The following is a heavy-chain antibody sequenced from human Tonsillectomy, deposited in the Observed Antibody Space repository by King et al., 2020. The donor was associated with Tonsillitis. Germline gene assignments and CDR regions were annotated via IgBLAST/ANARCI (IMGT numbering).Heavy chain of an antibody. CDR1: GFTFSSYW. Sequence: VQLVESGGGLVQPGGSLRLSCAASGFTFSSYWMHWVRQAPGKGLVWVSRINSDVSSTSYADSVKGRFTISRDNAKNTLYLQMNSLRAEDTAVYYCARADYYDRSPRYYYYYMDVWGKGTTVTVSS. CDR2: INSDVSST. D-gene: IGHD3-22*01. J-gene: IGHJ6*03. V-gene: IGHV3-74*01. CDR3: ARADYYDRSPRYYYYYMDV.